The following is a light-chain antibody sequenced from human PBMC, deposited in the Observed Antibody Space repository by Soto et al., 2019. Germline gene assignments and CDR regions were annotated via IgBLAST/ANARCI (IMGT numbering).Light chain of an antibody. CDR2: EVS. CDR3: SSYTSSSNLRYV. CDR1: SSDVGGYNY. J-gene: IGLJ1*01. V-gene: IGLV2-14*01. Sequence: QSVLTQPASVSGSPGQSITISCTGTSSDVGGYNYVSWYQQHPGKAPKLMIYEVSNRPSGVSNRFSGSKSGNTASLTISGLQAEDEADYYCSSYTSSSNLRYVFGTGTKLTVL.